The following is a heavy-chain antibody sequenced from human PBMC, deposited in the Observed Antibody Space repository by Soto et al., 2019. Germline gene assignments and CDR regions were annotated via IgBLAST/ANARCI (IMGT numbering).Heavy chain of an antibody. D-gene: IGHD6-19*01. CDR1: GFPFSIYA. V-gene: IGHV3-30-3*01. Sequence: GGSLRLSCAASGFPFSIYAMHLVRQSPGKGLEWVAVISYDGSNKYYADSVKGRFTISRDNSKNTLYLQMNSLRAEDTAVSYCAREEAVAGHGGPFDYWGQGTLVTVSS. CDR2: ISYDGSNK. J-gene: IGHJ4*02. CDR3: AREEAVAGHGGPFDY.